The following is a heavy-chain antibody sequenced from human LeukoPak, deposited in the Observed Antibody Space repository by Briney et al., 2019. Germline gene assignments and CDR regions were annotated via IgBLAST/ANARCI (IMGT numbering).Heavy chain of an antibody. CDR1: GFTFSSYA. D-gene: IGHD4-17*01. J-gene: IGHJ4*02. V-gene: IGHV3-30-3*01. Sequence: GGSLRLSCAASGFTFSSYAMHWVRQAPGKGLDWVAVISYDGSNKYYADSVKGRFTISRDNSKNTLYLQMNSLRAEDTAVYYCAKDDYGDYGADYWGQGTLVTVSS. CDR3: AKDDYGDYGADY. CDR2: ISYDGSNK.